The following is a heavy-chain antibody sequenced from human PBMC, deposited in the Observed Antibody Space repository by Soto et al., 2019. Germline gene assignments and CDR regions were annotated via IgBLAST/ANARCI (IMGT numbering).Heavy chain of an antibody. CDR1: GGSFRGYH. CDR3: ARGLSSSATFYHYYGMDV. D-gene: IGHD6-6*01. CDR2: INHSGST. J-gene: IGHJ6*02. V-gene: IGHV4-34*01. Sequence: PSETLSLTCAVYGGSFRGYHWSWIRQPPGKGLEWIGEINHSGSTNYNPSLESRVIISLETSKNQFSLILTSVTAADTAVYYCARGLSSSATFYHYYGMDVWGQGTTVTVSS.